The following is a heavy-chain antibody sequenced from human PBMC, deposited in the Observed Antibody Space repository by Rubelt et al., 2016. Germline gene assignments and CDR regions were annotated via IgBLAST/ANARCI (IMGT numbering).Heavy chain of an antibody. CDR1: GYTFTSHY. Sequence: QVQLVQSGAEVTKPGASVKVSCKASGYTFTSHYMHWVRQAPGQGLGWMGKINPSGGSTSNAQKCQGRVNRTMDTSTSTVYMELGSLRSEDTGLYYCARVSGTTNNWFDPWGQGTLVTVSS. V-gene: IGHV1-46*01. D-gene: IGHD1-1*01. CDR2: INPSGGST. J-gene: IGHJ5*02. CDR3: ARVSGTTNNWFDP.